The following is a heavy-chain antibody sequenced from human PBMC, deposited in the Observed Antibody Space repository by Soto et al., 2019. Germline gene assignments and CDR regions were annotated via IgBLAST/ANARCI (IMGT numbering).Heavy chain of an antibody. D-gene: IGHD3-22*01. Sequence: EVQLLESGGGLVQPGGSLRLSCAASGFTFSSYAMSWVRQAPGKGLEWVSAISGSGGSTYYADSVKGRFTISRDNSKNTLYLQMHSLRAEDTAVYYCAKDRYYYDSSGSVSGAFDIWGQGTMVTVSS. J-gene: IGHJ3*02. V-gene: IGHV3-23*01. CDR1: GFTFSSYA. CDR2: ISGSGGST. CDR3: AKDRYYYDSSGSVSGAFDI.